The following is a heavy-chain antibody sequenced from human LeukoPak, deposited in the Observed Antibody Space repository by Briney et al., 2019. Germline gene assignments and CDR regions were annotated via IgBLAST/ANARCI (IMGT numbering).Heavy chain of an antibody. CDR3: AKDTSAWWYHRAYMDV. J-gene: IGHJ6*03. Sequence: GGSLRLSCAASGFTFSNYAMSWVRQPLGRGLEWVSAISGRGDKTYHADSVKGGFTISRDNSRNTLSLQVNRLRAEDTAVYYCAKDTSAWWYHRAYMDVWGKGTTVTVSS. D-gene: IGHD2-15*01. CDR2: ISGRGDKT. V-gene: IGHV3-23*01. CDR1: GFTFSNYA.